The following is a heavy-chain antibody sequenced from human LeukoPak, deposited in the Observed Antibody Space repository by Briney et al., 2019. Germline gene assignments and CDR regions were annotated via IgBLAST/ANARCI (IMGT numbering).Heavy chain of an antibody. V-gene: IGHV3-48*03. CDR3: ARQANSSRAFDY. Sequence: QPGGSLRLSCAASGFTFSSYEMNWVRQAPGKGLEWASYISSSGSTIYYADSVKGRFTISRDNAKNSLYLQTNSLRADDTAVYYCARQANSSRAFDYWGQGTLVTVSS. CDR1: GFTFSSYE. J-gene: IGHJ4*02. D-gene: IGHD6-13*01. CDR2: ISSSGSTI.